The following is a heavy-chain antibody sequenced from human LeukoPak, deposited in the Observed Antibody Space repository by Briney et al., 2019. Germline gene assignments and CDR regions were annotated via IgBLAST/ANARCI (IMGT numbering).Heavy chain of an antibody. D-gene: IGHD4-17*01. J-gene: IGHJ4*02. Sequence: SVKVSCKASGGTFSSYAISWVRQAPGQGLEWMRGIIPIFGTANYAQKFQGRVTITADESTSTAYMELSSLRSEDTAVYYCARDDYGDYRFDYWGQGTLVTVSS. CDR2: IIPIFGTA. CDR3: ARDDYGDYRFDY. V-gene: IGHV1-69*13. CDR1: GGTFSSYA.